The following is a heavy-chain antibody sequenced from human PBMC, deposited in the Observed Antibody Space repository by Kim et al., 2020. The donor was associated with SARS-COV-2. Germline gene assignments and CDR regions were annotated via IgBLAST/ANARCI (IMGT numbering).Heavy chain of an antibody. CDR1: GFTFSSYS. Sequence: GGSLRLSCAASGFTFSSYSMNWVRQAPGKGLEWVSYISSSSSTIYYADSVKGRFTNSRDNAKNSLYRQMNSLRDEDTAVYYCARVPLGAEGDAFDIWGQGTTVSVSS. CDR3: ARVPLGAEGDAFDI. D-gene: IGHD1-1*01. V-gene: IGHV3-48*02. CDR2: ISSSSSTI. J-gene: IGHJ3*02.